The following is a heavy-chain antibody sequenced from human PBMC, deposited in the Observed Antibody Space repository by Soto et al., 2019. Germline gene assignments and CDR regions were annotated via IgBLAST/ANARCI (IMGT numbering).Heavy chain of an antibody. CDR1: GFTFSSYE. J-gene: IGHJ6*02. Sequence: LRLSCAASGFTFSSYEMNWVRQAPGKGLEWVSYISSSGSTIYYADSVKGRFTISRDNAKNSLYLQMNSLRAEDTAVYYCAGSSRRIDYYYYGMDVWGQGTTVTVSS. CDR3: AGSSRRIDYYYYGMDV. V-gene: IGHV3-48*03. D-gene: IGHD6-13*01. CDR2: ISSSGSTI.